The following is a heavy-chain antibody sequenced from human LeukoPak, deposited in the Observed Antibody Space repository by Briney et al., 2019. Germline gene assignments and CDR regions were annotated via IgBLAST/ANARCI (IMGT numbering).Heavy chain of an antibody. Sequence: GASVKVSCKASGYTFTGYYIHWVRQAPGQGLEWMGWIIPNSGDTNCAQKVQDRVTLTRDTSINTAYMELSRLRSDDTAVYYCARDYGGNSNYYYYGMDVWGQGTTVTVSS. CDR3: ARDYGGNSNYYYYGMDV. D-gene: IGHD4-23*01. J-gene: IGHJ6*02. V-gene: IGHV1-2*02. CDR1: GYTFTGYY. CDR2: IIPNSGDT.